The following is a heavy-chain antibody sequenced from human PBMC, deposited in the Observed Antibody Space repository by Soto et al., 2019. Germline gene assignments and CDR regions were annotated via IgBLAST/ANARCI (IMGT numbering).Heavy chain of an antibody. D-gene: IGHD1-26*01. CDR2: ISAKNGDT. CDR1: GYSFTRNG. V-gene: IGHV1-18*01. J-gene: IGHJ6*02. CDR3: VRDRDSDTWPSRDV. Sequence: QVQLVQSGAELKKPGAPVRVSCKASGYSFTRNGISWVRQAPGQGLEWMGWISAKNGDTNYAQKFQGRVIMTTDTSTSTAYMEMRSLRSDDTAVYYCVRDRDSDTWPSRDVWGQGTTVTVSS.